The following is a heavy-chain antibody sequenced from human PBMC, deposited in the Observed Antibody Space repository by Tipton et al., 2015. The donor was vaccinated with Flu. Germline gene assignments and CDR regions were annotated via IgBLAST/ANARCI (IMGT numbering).Heavy chain of an antibody. CDR2: IYYSGST. D-gene: IGHD6-19*01. V-gene: IGHV4-39*01. Sequence: TLSLTCTVSGGSISSSSYYWGWIRQPPGKGLEWIGSIYYSGSTYYNPSLKSRVTISVDTSKHQFSLKLSSVTAADTAVYYCASIIAVAGTSRFDYWGQGTLVTVSS. CDR3: ASIIAVAGTSRFDY. J-gene: IGHJ4*02. CDR1: GGSISSSSYY.